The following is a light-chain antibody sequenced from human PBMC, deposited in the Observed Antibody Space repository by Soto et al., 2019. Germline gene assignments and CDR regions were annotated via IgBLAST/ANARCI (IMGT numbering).Light chain of an antibody. V-gene: IGKV3-15*01. CDR3: QQYNNWPPM. J-gene: IGKJ1*01. CDR2: GAS. Sequence: EIVLTQSPATLSVSPGERATLSCRASQSVGSNLAWYQQKPGQPPRLLISGASTRATGIPARFSGSGSGTEFTLTISSLQSEDFAVYYCQQYNNWPPMFGQGTKVDIK. CDR1: QSVGSN.